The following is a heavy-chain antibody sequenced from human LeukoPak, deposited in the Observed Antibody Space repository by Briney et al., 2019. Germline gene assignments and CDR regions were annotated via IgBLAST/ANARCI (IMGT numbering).Heavy chain of an antibody. CDR1: GFTFSSYA. CDR3: ARDHCSSTSCYYYFDY. V-gene: IGHV3-30-3*01. J-gene: IGHJ4*02. Sequence: GGSLRLSCAASGFTFSSYAMHWVRQAPGKGLEWVAVMSYDGSNKYYADSVKGRFTISRDNSKNTLYLQMNSLRAEDTAVYYCARDHCSSTSCYYYFDYWGQGTLVTVSS. D-gene: IGHD2-2*01. CDR2: MSYDGSNK.